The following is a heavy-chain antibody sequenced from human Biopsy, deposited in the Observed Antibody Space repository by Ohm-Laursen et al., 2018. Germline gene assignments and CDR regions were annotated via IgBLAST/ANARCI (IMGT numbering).Heavy chain of an antibody. CDR1: GVSITAYY. J-gene: IGHJ6*02. CDR2: IHHSGST. D-gene: IGHD2-15*01. CDR3: ARMDRSGGSCHYYSYGMDV. V-gene: IGHV4-4*09. Sequence: SETLSLTCTVSGVSITAYYWSWIRQPPGKGLECIGNIHHSGSTNYNPSLKSRLTISVDTSKNQFSLKLSSVTAADTAVYYCARMDRSGGSCHYYSYGMDVWGQGTAVTVSS.